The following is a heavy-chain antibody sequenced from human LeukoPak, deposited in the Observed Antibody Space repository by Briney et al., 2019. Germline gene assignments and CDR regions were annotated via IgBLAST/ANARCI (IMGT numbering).Heavy chain of an antibody. Sequence: SETLSLTCTVSGGSIGSYYWNWIRQAPGKGLEWIGYVYYSGSTNYNPSLKSRVTISVDMSKNQFSLKLTSVTAADTAMYYCARGGDLDYWGQGTLVTVSS. CDR1: GGSIGSYY. CDR3: ARGGDLDY. V-gene: IGHV4-59*01. J-gene: IGHJ4*02. CDR2: VYYSGST.